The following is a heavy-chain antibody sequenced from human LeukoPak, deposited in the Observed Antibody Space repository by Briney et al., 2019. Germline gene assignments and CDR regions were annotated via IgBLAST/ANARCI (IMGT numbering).Heavy chain of an antibody. CDR1: GGSISSYY. CDR3: ARNVEGNWFDP. CDR2: IYYSGST. J-gene: IGHJ5*02. V-gene: IGHV4-59*01. Sequence: SETLSLTCTVSGGSISSYYWSWIRQPPGKGLEWIGYIYYSGSTNYNPSLKSRVTISVDTSKNQFSLKLSSVTAADTAVYYCARNVEGNWFDPWGRGTLVTVSS.